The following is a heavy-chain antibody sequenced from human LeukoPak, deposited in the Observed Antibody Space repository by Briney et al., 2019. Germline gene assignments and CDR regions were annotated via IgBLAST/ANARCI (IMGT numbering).Heavy chain of an antibody. D-gene: IGHD3-10*01. Sequence: SETLSLTCTVSGGSISSSSYYWGWIRQPPGKGLEWIGSIYYSGSTYYNPALKSRVTISVDTSKNQFSLKLGSVTAADTAVYYCASRQGVRGPDPFDYWGQGTLVTVSS. J-gene: IGHJ4*02. CDR2: IYYSGST. CDR1: GGSISSSSYY. CDR3: ASRQGVRGPDPFDY. V-gene: IGHV4-39*01.